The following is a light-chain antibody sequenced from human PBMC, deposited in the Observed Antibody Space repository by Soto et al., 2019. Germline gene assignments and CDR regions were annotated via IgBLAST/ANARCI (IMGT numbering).Light chain of an antibody. Sequence: EIVLTQSPVTLSLSPGERATLSCRASQSVNTYLAWYQQKPGQAPRLLIYDASSRATGIPARFSGSGSGTDFTLTISSLEPEDSAIYYCQQRSNWPPLTFGGGTKVEIK. J-gene: IGKJ4*01. CDR3: QQRSNWPPLT. CDR1: QSVNTY. V-gene: IGKV3-11*01. CDR2: DAS.